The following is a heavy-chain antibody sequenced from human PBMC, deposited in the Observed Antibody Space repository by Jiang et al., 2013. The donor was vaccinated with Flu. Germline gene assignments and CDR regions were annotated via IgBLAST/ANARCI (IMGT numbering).Heavy chain of an antibody. Sequence: GAEVKKPGESLKISCKGSGYSFTSYWIGWVRQMPGKGLEWMGIIYPGDSDTRYSPSFQGQVTISADKSISTAYLQWSSLKASDTAMYYCARHLTVSHIVVVTAIDYWGQGTLVTVSS. J-gene: IGHJ4*02. CDR2: IYPGDSDT. V-gene: IGHV5-51*01. CDR1: GYSFTSYW. CDR3: ARHLTVSHIVVVTAIDY. D-gene: IGHD2-21*02.